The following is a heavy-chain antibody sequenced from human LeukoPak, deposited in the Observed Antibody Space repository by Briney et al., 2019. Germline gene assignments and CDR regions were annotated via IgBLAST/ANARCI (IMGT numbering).Heavy chain of an antibody. CDR3: ARDPYCSSTSCGDY. D-gene: IGHD2-2*01. V-gene: IGHV3-30*03. CDR2: ISYDGSNI. J-gene: IGHJ4*02. CDR1: GFTFSSYG. Sequence: GGSLRLSCAASGFTFSSYGMHWVRQAPGKGLEWVAVISYDGSNIYYADSVKGRFTISRDNAKNSLYLQMNSLRAEDTAVYYCARDPYCSSTSCGDYWGQGTLVTVSS.